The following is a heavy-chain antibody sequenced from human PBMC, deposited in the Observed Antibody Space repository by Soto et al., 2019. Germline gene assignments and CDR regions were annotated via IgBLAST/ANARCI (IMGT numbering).Heavy chain of an antibody. CDR3: TTAYCSSTSCPPYYYYGMDV. CDR2: IKSKTDGGTT. V-gene: IGHV3-15*01. Sequence: VGSLRLSCAASGFTFSNAWMSWVRQAPGKGLEWVGRIKSKTDGGTTDYAAPVKGRFTISRDDSKNTLYLQMNSLKTEDTAVYYCTTAYCSSTSCPPYYYYGMDVWGQGATVTVSS. CDR1: GFTFSNAW. D-gene: IGHD2-2*01. J-gene: IGHJ6*02.